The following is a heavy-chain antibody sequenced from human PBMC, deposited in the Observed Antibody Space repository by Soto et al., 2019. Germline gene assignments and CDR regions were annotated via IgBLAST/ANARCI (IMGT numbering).Heavy chain of an antibody. CDR1: GFTFSSYA. CDR2: ISGSGGST. J-gene: IGHJ6*03. V-gene: IGHV3-23*01. Sequence: GGSLRLSCAASGFTFSSYAMSWVRQAPGKGLEWVSAISGSGGSTYYADSVKGRFTISRDNSKNTLYLQMNSLRAEDTAVYYCAKPSNGLNYYYYYMDVWGKGTTVTVSS. CDR3: AKPSNGLNYYYYYMDV. D-gene: IGHD4-4*01.